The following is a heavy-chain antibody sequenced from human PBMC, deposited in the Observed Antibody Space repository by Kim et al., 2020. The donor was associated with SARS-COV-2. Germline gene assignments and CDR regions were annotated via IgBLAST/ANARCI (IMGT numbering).Heavy chain of an antibody. J-gene: IGHJ6*02. D-gene: IGHD2-2*02. CDR2: INPNSGGT. V-gene: IGHV1-2*04. CDR1: GYTFTGYY. Sequence: ASVKVSCKASGYTFTGYYMHWVRQAPGQGLEWMGWINPNSGGTNYAQKFQGWVTMTRDTSISTAYMELSRLRSDDTAVYYCARSVAAAIPAYYYYGMDVWGQGTTVTVSS. CDR3: ARSVAAAIPAYYYYGMDV.